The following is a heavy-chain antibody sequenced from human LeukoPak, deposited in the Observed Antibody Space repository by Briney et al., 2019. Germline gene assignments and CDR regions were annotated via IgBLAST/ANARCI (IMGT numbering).Heavy chain of an antibody. CDR3: ATSSSSWRNDAFDI. CDR2: MNPNSGNT. V-gene: IGHV1-8*01. J-gene: IGHJ3*02. D-gene: IGHD6-13*01. Sequence: ASVTVSCKASGYTFTSYDINWVRQATGQGLEWMGWMNPNSGNTGYAQKFQGRVTMTRNTSISTAYMELSSLRSEDTAVYYCATSSSSWRNDAFDIWGQGTMVTVSS. CDR1: GYTFTSYD.